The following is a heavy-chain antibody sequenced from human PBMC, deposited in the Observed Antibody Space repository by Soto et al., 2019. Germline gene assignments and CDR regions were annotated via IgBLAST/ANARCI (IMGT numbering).Heavy chain of an antibody. CDR3: AKDCGGDCYAFDI. V-gene: IGHV4-34*01. Sequence: SETLSLTCAFYGGSFSGYYWSWIRQPPGRGLEWIGEINHSGSTNYNPSLKSRVTISVDTSKNQFSLKLSSVTAADTAVYYCAKDCGGDCYAFDIWGQGTMVNVS. CDR1: GGSFSGYY. J-gene: IGHJ3*02. D-gene: IGHD2-21*02. CDR2: INHSGST.